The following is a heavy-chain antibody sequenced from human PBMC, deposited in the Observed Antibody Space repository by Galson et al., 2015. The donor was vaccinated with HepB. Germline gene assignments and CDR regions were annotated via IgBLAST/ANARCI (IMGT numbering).Heavy chain of an antibody. J-gene: IGHJ4*02. Sequence: SLRLSCAASGFIFSSSWMSWVRQAPGKGLEWVANIKQDGSEKYYVDSVKGRFTISRDNAKNSLYLQMKSLRAEDTAVYYCARNDYGDSEFDYWGQGTLVTVSS. CDR2: IKQDGSEK. CDR1: GFIFSSSW. CDR3: ARNDYGDSEFDY. V-gene: IGHV3-7*03. D-gene: IGHD4-17*01.